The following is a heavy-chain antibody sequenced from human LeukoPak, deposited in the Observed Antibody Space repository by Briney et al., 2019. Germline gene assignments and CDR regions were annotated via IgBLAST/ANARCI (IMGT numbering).Heavy chain of an antibody. Sequence: PSETLSLTCAVYGGSFSGYYWSWIRQPPGKGLEWIGEINHSGSTNYNPSLKSRVTISVDTSKNQFSLKLSSVTAADTAVYYCAREGRGSYLYNWFDPWGQGTLVTVSS. J-gene: IGHJ5*02. CDR3: AREGRGSYLYNWFDP. CDR2: INHSGST. V-gene: IGHV4-34*01. CDR1: GGSFSGYY. D-gene: IGHD1-26*01.